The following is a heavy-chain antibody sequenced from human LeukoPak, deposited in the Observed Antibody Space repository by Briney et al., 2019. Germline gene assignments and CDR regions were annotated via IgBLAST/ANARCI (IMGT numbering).Heavy chain of an antibody. Sequence: GGSLRLSCAASGFIFSDYYMSWIRQAPGKGLEWLSYISSSGTTIYYADSVKGRFTISRDNAKNSLYLQMNSLRAEDTAVCYCATSTEGLSYYYGMDVWGQGTTVTVSS. CDR1: GFIFSDYY. V-gene: IGHV3-11*01. D-gene: IGHD3-16*02. CDR2: ISSSGTTI. CDR3: ATSTEGLSYYYGMDV. J-gene: IGHJ6*02.